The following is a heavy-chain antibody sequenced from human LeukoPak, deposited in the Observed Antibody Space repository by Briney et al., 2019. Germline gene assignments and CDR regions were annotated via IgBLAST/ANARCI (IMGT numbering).Heavy chain of an antibody. CDR3: ASAPIGGHWYFDL. J-gene: IGHJ2*01. V-gene: IGHV4-38-2*02. D-gene: IGHD2-15*01. Sequence: PSETLSLTCTVSGYSISSGYYWGWIRQPPGKGLEWIGYIYYSGSINYNPSLKSRVTVSVDTSKNQFSLKLSSVTAADTAVYYCASAPIGGHWYFDLWGRGTLVTVSS. CDR2: IYYSGSI. CDR1: GYSISSGYY.